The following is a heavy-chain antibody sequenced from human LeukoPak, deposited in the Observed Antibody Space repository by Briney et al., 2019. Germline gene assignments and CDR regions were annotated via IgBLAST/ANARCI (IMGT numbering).Heavy chain of an antibody. CDR2: SSSSSSYI. CDR1: GFTFSSYS. CDR3: ARESEIVVVPAAIVGRWFDP. D-gene: IGHD2-2*02. J-gene: IGHJ5*02. Sequence: GGSLRLSCAAPGFTFSSYSMNWVRQAPGKGLEWVSSSSSSSSYIYYADSVKGRFTISRDNAKNSLYLQMNSLRAEDTAVYYCARESEIVVVPAAIVGRWFDPWGQGTLVTVSS. V-gene: IGHV3-21*01.